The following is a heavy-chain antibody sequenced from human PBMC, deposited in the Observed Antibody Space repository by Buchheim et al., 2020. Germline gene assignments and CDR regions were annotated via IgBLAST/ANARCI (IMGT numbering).Heavy chain of an antibody. Sequence: QVQLVESGGGLVKPGGSLRLSCAASGFTSSDYYMSWIRQAPGKGLEWVSYISSSSSYTNYADSVKGRFTISRDNAKDSLYLQMNSLRAEDKAVYYCARERYSSDYYYYYGMDVWGQGTT. J-gene: IGHJ6*02. CDR2: ISSSSSYT. V-gene: IGHV3-11*06. CDR3: ARERYSSDYYYYYGMDV. CDR1: GFTSSDYY. D-gene: IGHD6-19*01.